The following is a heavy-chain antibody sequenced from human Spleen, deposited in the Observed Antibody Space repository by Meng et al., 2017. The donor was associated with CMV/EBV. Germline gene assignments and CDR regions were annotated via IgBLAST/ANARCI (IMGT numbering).Heavy chain of an antibody. J-gene: IGHJ4*02. Sequence: GGSLRLSCTASGFTFDDFAMHWVRQTPGEGLEWVSGFSGNTGFIAYADSVKGRFTISRDNAKNSLYLQMNSLRAEDTALYYCAREGYCSRNSCYRGFDSWGQGTLVTVSS. D-gene: IGHD2-2*01. V-gene: IGHV3-9*01. CDR1: GFTFDDFA. CDR2: FSGNTGFI. CDR3: AREGYCSRNSCYRGFDS.